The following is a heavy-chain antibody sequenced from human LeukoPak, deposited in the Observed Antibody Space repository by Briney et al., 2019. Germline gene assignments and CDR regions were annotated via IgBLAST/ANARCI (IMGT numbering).Heavy chain of an antibody. CDR3: AREGPRGNSQFDY. CDR2: ISSSSSTI. Sequence: GGSLRLSCAASGFTFSSHSMNWVRQAPGKGLEWVSYISSSSSTIYYADSVKGRLTISRDNSKNTLYLQMNSLRAEDTAIYYCAREGPRGNSQFDYWGQGTLVTVSS. V-gene: IGHV3-48*01. J-gene: IGHJ4*02. CDR1: GFTFSSHS. D-gene: IGHD4-23*01.